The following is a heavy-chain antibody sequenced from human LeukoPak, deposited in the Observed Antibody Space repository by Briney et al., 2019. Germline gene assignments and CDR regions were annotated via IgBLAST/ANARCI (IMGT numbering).Heavy chain of an antibody. J-gene: IGHJ4*02. CDR2: IYYSGST. V-gene: IGHV4-59*08. Sequence: KASETLSLTCTVSGGSISSYYWSWIRQPPGKGLEWIGYIYYSGSTNYNPSLKSRVTISVDTSKNQFSLKLSSVTAADTAVYYCVYEEPGGYFDYWGQGTLVTVSS. CDR1: GGSISSYY. D-gene: IGHD3-22*01. CDR3: VYEEPGGYFDY.